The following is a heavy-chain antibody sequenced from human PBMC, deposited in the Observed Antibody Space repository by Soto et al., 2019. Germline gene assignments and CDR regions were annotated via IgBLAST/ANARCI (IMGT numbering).Heavy chain of an antibody. CDR3: AKDSSSWYPAHYYGMDV. CDR2: ISYDGSNK. V-gene: IGHV3-30*18. D-gene: IGHD6-13*01. CDR1: GFTFSSYG. Sequence: QVQLVESGGGVVQPGRSLRLSCAASGFTFSSYGMHWVRQAPGKGLEWVAVISYDGSNKYYADFVKGRFTISRDNSKNTLYLQMNGLRAEDTAVYYCAKDSSSWYPAHYYGMDVWGQGTTVTVSS. J-gene: IGHJ6*02.